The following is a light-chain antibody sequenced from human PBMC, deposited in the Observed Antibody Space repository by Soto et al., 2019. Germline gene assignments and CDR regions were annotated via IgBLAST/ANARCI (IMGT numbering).Light chain of an antibody. Sequence: SYELTQPPSVSVAPGETARITCGGNSIGSKSVHWFHQKPGQAPVLLIYYDYERPSGIPDRYSGSNSGSTATRTISRVEAGDEADYYCQVWDISSDQVIFGGGTKLTVL. CDR3: QVWDISSDQVI. CDR1: SIGSKS. V-gene: IGLV3-21*04. J-gene: IGLJ2*01. CDR2: YDY.